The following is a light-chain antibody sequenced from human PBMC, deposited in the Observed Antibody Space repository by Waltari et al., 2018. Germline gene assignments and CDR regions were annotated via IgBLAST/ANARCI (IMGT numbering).Light chain of an antibody. CDR3: AAWDDSLNGPV. J-gene: IGLJ3*02. CDR1: SSNIGSNT. V-gene: IGLV1-44*01. CDR2: SNI. Sequence: QSVLTQPPSASGTPGQRVTISCSGSSSNIGSNTVTWYQPLPGTAPKLLIYSNIQRPSGVPDRFSGSKSGTSASLAISGLQSEDEADYYCAAWDDSLNGPVFGGGTKLTVL.